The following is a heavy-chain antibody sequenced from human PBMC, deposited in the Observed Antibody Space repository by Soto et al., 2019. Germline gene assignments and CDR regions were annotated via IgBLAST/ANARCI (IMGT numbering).Heavy chain of an antibody. Sequence: GASVKVSCTASGDTFTNYAMHWVRQAPGQRLEWMGWINAGNGNTKYSQKFQGRVTITRDTSASTAYMELSSLRSEDTAVYYCARGTMMVTGTIAFDYWGQGTLVTVSS. CDR1: GDTFTNYA. V-gene: IGHV1-3*01. D-gene: IGHD1-7*01. CDR2: INAGNGNT. J-gene: IGHJ4*02. CDR3: ARGTMMVTGTIAFDY.